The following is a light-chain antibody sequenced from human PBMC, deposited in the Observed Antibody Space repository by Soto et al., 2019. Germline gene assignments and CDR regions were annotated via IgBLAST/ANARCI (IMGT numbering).Light chain of an antibody. CDR3: QQYNSYPIT. V-gene: IGKV3-11*01. CDR2: DAS. J-gene: IGKJ5*01. Sequence: EIVLTQSPATLSLSPGDRSTLACRASQSVSNYLAWYQHKPGQAPRLLIYDASSRATGIPDRFSGSGSGTEFTLTISSLQPDDFATYYCQQYNSYPITFGQGTRLEIK. CDR1: QSVSNY.